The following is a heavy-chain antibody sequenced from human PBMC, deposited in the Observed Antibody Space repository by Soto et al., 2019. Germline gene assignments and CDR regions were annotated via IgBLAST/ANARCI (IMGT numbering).Heavy chain of an antibody. D-gene: IGHD2-2*01. V-gene: IGHV3-74*01. CDR1: GFTVSSYW. CDR3: ARGVYCSSTSCYRYYYYMDV. CDR2: INSDGSST. J-gene: IGHJ6*03. Sequence: EVQLVESGGGLVQPGGSLRLSCAASGFTVSSYWMHWGRQAPGKGLVWVSRINSDGSSTSYADSVKGRFTISRDNPKNKLYMQMNSLRAEDTAVYYGARGVYCSSTSCYRYYYYMDVWGKGTTVTVSS.